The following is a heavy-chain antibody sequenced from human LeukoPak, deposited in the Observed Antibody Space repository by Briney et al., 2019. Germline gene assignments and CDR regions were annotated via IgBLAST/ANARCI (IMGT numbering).Heavy chain of an antibody. CDR2: IAEDGSIE. CDR1: GFTFSNDA. Sequence: GGSLRLFCAASGFTFSNDAMHWVRQAPGKGLEWVAFIAEDGSIEKYTDSVKGRFTISRDNSNNTLYLRMNSLRAEDTGVYYCAKDRETTSSGTFDSWGQGTLVTVSS. D-gene: IGHD1-1*01. CDR3: AKDRETTSSGTFDS. V-gene: IGHV3-30*04. J-gene: IGHJ4*02.